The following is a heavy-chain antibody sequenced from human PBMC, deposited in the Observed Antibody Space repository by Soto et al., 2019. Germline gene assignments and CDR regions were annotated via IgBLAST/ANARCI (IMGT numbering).Heavy chain of an antibody. J-gene: IGHJ4*02. CDR2: IKSKTAGGTT. V-gene: IGHV3-15*01. D-gene: IGHD3-10*01. CDR1: GFTFNNAW. CDR3: TKDRFDSPVDS. Sequence: PGGSLRLSCAASGFTFNNAWMSWVRQAPGKGLEWVGRIKSKTAGGTTDYAAPVKDRFTISRDDSKNTLYLQMNSLKAEETAVYYCTKDRFDSPVDSWGQGTLVTVSS.